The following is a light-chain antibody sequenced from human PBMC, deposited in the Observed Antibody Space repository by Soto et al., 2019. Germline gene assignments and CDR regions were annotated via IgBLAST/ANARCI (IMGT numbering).Light chain of an antibody. Sequence: QSALTQPRSVSGSPGQSDTISYTGTSSDVGGYNYVSWYQQHPGKAPKLMIYDVSKRPSGVPDRFSGSKSGNTASLTISGLQAEDEADYYCCSYAGSSWVFGGGTKLTVL. J-gene: IGLJ2*01. CDR1: SSDVGGYNY. V-gene: IGLV2-11*01. CDR3: CSYAGSSWV. CDR2: DVS.